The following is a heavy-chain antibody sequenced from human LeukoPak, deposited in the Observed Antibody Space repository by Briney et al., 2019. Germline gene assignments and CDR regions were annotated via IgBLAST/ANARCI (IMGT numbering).Heavy chain of an antibody. Sequence: SETLSPTCAVYGGSFSGYYWSWIRQPPGKGLEWIGEINHSGSTNYNPSLKSRVTISVDTSKNQFSLKLSSVTAADTAVYYCARAGTTQRTNKRRYNWFDPWGQGTLVTVSS. V-gene: IGHV4-34*01. CDR3: ARAGTTQRTNKRRYNWFDP. CDR2: INHSGST. CDR1: GGSFSGYY. D-gene: IGHD2/OR15-2a*01. J-gene: IGHJ5*02.